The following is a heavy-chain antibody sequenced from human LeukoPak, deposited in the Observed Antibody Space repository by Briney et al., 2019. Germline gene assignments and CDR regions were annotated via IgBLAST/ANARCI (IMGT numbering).Heavy chain of an antibody. CDR1: GYTFTSYG. CDR3: ARVFYYGSGSYWFAFDI. J-gene: IGHJ3*02. Sequence: GSVKVSCKASGYTFTSYGISWVRQAPGQGLEWMGWISAYNGNTNYAQKLQGRVTMTTDTSTSTAYMELRSLRSDDTAVYYCARVFYYGSGSYWFAFDIWGQGTMVTVSS. D-gene: IGHD3-10*01. V-gene: IGHV1-18*01. CDR2: ISAYNGNT.